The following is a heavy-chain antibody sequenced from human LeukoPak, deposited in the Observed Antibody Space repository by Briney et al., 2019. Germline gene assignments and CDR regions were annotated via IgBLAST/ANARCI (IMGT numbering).Heavy chain of an antibody. CDR2: INQDGGTR. CDR3: ARENWTNDF. D-gene: IGHD1/OR15-1a*01. V-gene: IGHV3-7*01. J-gene: IGHJ4*02. CDR1: GFTFTTYY. Sequence: GGSLRLSCAASGFTFTTYYMSWVRQAPGKGLEWVANINQDGGTRYYVDSVKGRFTISRDNAINSVFLQMNSLRAEDTAVYYCARENWTNDFWGQGTLVTVSS.